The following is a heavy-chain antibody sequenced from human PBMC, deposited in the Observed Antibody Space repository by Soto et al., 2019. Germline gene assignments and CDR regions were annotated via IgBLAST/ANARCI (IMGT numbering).Heavy chain of an antibody. CDR3: AKEDWFDP. J-gene: IGHJ5*02. CDR2: MSGTGST. CDR1: GFTFSTYA. Sequence: RRLSCAASGFTFSTYAMSWVRQAPGKGLEWVSGMSGTGSTNYADSVKGRFTISRDNSKNTLSLQMNSLRAEDTAVYYCAKEDWFDPWGQGTLVTVSS. V-gene: IGHV3-23*01.